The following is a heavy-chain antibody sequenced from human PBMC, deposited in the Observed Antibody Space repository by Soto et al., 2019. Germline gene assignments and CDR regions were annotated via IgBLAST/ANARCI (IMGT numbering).Heavy chain of an antibody. D-gene: IGHD3-22*01. CDR2: IYPGDSDT. CDR3: ARTYNYYDSSGYPDY. CDR1: GYSFTSHW. J-gene: IGHJ4*02. V-gene: IGHV5-51*01. Sequence: GESLKISCKGSGYSFTSHWIGWVRQMPGKGLEWMGIIYPGDSDTRYSPSFQGQVTISADKSISTAYLQWSSLKASDTAMYYCARTYNYYDSSGYPDYWGQGTLVTVYS.